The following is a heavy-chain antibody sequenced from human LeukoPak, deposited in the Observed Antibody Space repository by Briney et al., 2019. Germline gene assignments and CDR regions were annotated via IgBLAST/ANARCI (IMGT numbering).Heavy chain of an antibody. J-gene: IGHJ4*02. CDR3: QSRFLEWLLDY. D-gene: IGHD3-3*01. CDR2: IYYSGST. V-gene: IGHV4-39*01. CDR1: GDSISSSSYF. Sequence: SETLSLTCTVSGDSISSSSYFWGWIRQPPGKGLEWIGSIYYSGSTYYNPSLKSRVTISVDTSKNQFSLRLSSVTAADTAMYYCQSRFLEWLLDYWGQGTLVSVSS.